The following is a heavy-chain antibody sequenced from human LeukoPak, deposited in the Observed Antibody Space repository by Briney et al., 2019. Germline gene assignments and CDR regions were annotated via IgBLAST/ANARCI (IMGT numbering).Heavy chain of an antibody. D-gene: IGHD3-10*01. CDR1: GDSITSYY. Sequence: SETLSLTCTVSGDSITSYYWSWLRQPPVKGLEWISYIYYSGSTNYNPSLKSRVTISVDTSKNQISLNLTSVTAADTAVYYCARGFYGSGSYYYFDYWGQGTLATVSS. CDR3: ARGFYGSGSYYYFDY. V-gene: IGHV4-59*01. CDR2: IYYSGST. J-gene: IGHJ4*02.